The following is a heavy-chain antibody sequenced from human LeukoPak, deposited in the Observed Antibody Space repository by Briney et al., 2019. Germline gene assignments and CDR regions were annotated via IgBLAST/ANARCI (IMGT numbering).Heavy chain of an antibody. J-gene: IGHJ6*03. Sequence: SETLSLTCTVSSGSVSGYYCSWIRQPAGKGLEWIGRIYSTGSTDYNASLKSRVTMSVDTSKNQFSLKLSSVTAADTAVYYCARMSYHRTGEGRDNLYYYMAVWGKGTTVTVSS. D-gene: IGHD1-14*01. V-gene: IGHV4-4*07. CDR2: IYSTGST. CDR3: ARMSYHRTGEGRDNLYYYMAV. CDR1: SGSVSGYY.